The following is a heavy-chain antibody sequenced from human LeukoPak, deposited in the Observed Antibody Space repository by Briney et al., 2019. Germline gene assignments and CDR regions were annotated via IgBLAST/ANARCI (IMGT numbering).Heavy chain of an antibody. D-gene: IGHD5-12*01. J-gene: IGHJ4*02. CDR3: AREAIGYDPDGGLTPAIGGDY. V-gene: IGHV1-69*04. CDR2: IIPILGIA. CDR1: GGTLSSYA. Sequence: SVKVSCKASGGTLSSYAISWVRHAPGQGLEWMGRIIPILGIANYAQKFQGRVTITADKSTSTAYMELSSLRSEDTAVYYCAREAIGYDPDGGLTPAIGGDYWGQGTLVTVSS.